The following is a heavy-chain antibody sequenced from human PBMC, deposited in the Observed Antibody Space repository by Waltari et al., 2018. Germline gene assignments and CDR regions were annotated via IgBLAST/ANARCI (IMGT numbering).Heavy chain of an antibody. V-gene: IGHV3-74*01. CDR1: GFTFSHYW. J-gene: IGHJ6*03. CDR3: TRDAVGHMDV. Sequence: EVQLVESGGGLVQPGGCLRLSCSVSGFTFSHYWMNLVRQAPGKGLEWVAHITTDGSSKNYADSVTGRFTISRDNTKDTLYLEMNSLTAEDTAVYYCTRDAVGHMDVWGKGTTVTVS. CDR2: ITTDGSSK. D-gene: IGHD2-15*01.